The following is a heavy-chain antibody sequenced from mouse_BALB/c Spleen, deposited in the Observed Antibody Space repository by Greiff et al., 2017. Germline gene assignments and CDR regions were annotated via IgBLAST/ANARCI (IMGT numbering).Heavy chain of an antibody. D-gene: IGHD1-1*01. V-gene: IGHV5-6-5*01. CDR2: ISSGGST. CDR1: GFTFSSYA. Sequence: EVQRVESGGGLVKPGGSLKLSCAASGFTFSSYAMSWVRQTPEKRLEWVASISSGGSTYYPDSVKGRFTISRDNARNILYLQMSSLRSEDTAMYYCARGGGYYYGDYWGQGTTLTVSS. J-gene: IGHJ2*01. CDR3: ARGGGYYYGDY.